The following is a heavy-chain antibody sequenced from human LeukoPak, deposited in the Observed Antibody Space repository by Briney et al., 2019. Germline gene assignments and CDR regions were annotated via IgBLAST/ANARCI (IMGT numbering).Heavy chain of an antibody. CDR1: RVSLPTGGGG. Sequence: KGSGATLLHPPRTLTLTCSFSRVSLPTGGGGVGWIRQPPGKTPDCLSPIYWDNDRRYSASLRSRLTITKDTSKNQVVLRMTNMDPVDTATYYCAHRVFQGGYWDSGKFDYWGQGIPVTVSS. CDR2: IYWDNDR. CDR3: AHRVFQGGYWDSGKFDY. V-gene: IGHV2-5*02. D-gene: IGHD2-8*02. J-gene: IGHJ4*02.